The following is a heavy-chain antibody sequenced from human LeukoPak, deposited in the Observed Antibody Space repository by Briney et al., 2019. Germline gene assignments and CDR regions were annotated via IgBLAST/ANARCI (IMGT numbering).Heavy chain of an antibody. Sequence: GSLRLSCAASGFTFSSYGMSWVRQAPGKGLEWVANIKQEGSEKYYVDSVKGRFTISRDNAKNSLYLQMNSLRAEDTAVYYCAKDRCSNGIGCYYYYMEVWGKGTTVTISS. CDR1: GFTFSSYG. D-gene: IGHD2-8*01. V-gene: IGHV3-7*01. J-gene: IGHJ6*03. CDR3: AKDRCSNGIGCYYYYMEV. CDR2: IKQEGSEK.